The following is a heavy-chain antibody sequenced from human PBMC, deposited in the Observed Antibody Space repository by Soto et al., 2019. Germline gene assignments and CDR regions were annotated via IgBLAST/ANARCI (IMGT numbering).Heavy chain of an antibody. CDR1: GFTFSSYS. CDR2: ISSSSSYI. CDR3: ARDSERFLEWFNWFDP. J-gene: IGHJ5*02. D-gene: IGHD3-3*01. Sequence: PGGSLRLSCAASGFTFSSYSMNWVRQAPGKGLEWVPSISSSSSYIYYADSVKGRFTISRDNAKNSLYLQMNSLRAEDTAVYYCARDSERFLEWFNWFDPWGQGTLVTVSS. V-gene: IGHV3-21*01.